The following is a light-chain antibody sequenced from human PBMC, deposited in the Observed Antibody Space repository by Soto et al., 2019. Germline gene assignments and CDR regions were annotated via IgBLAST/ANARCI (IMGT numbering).Light chain of an antibody. CDR2: GTS. CDR3: QQYGTSFWT. V-gene: IGKV3-20*01. CDR1: QSISSRN. J-gene: IGKJ1*01. Sequence: ESVLTQSPGTLSLSPGERATLSCRASQSISSRNLAWYQQQPGQAPRVLIYGTSSRATDIPDRFSGSGSGTYFTLTIIRLEPEDFAVYYCQQYGTSFWTFGQGTKVEIK.